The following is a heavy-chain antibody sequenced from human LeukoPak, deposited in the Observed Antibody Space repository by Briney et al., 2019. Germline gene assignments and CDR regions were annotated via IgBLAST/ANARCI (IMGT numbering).Heavy chain of an antibody. CDR1: GFTFSSYA. CDR2: ISYDGSNK. CDR3: ARGGIWSAYYTVDY. J-gene: IGHJ4*02. D-gene: IGHD3-3*01. Sequence: GGSLRLSCAASGFTFSSYAMHWVRQAPGKGLEWVAVISYDGSNKYHADSVKGRFTISRDNSKNTLYVQMNSLRGEDTAVYYCARGGIWSAYYTVDYWGRGTLATVSS. V-gene: IGHV3-30*04.